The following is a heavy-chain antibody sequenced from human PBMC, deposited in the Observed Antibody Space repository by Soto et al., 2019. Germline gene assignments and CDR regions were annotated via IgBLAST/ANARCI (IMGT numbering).Heavy chain of an antibody. CDR3: ARIRGSSISSRHNWFDP. CDR1: GFSLSTARMG. V-gene: IGHV2-26*01. D-gene: IGHD6-6*01. J-gene: IGHJ5*02. CDR2: IFSNDEK. Sequence: QVTLKASGPVLVKPTETLTLTCTVSGFSLSTARMGVSWIRQPPGKALEGLAHIFSNDEKSYSTSLKSRLTISKDTSKSQVVLTMTNMDPVDTATYYCARIRGSSISSRHNWFDPWVQGTLVTVSS.